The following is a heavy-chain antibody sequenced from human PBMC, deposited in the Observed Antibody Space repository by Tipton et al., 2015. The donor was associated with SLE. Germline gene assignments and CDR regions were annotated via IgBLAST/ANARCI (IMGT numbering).Heavy chain of an antibody. D-gene: IGHD1-1*01. J-gene: IGHJ3*02. V-gene: IGHV3-74*01. CDR2: INSDGGST. CDR3: ARVQPNCAFDI. CDR1: GFTFSSYW. Sequence: SLRLSCAASGFTFSSYWMHWVRQAPGKGLVWVSRINSDGGSTSYADSVKGRFTISRDNAKNTLYLQMNSLRAEDTAVYYCARVQPNCAFDIWGQGTMVTVSS.